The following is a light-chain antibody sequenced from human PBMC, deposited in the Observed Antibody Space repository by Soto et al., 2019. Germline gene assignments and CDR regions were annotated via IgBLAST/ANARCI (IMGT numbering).Light chain of an antibody. V-gene: IGKV3-20*01. J-gene: IGKJ1*01. CDR3: QQYGSFWT. Sequence: EIVLTQSPGTLSLSPGERATISCRASQSVSSSYLAWYQQKPGQAPRLLIYGASIRATGIPDRFSGSGSGTDFTLTISRLEPEDFAVYYCQQYGSFWTFGQGTKV. CDR1: QSVSSSY. CDR2: GAS.